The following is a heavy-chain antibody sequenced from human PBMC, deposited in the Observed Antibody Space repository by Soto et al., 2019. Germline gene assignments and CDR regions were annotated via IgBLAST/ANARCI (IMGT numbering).Heavy chain of an antibody. D-gene: IGHD4-17*01. CDR3: AREEPTDNWFDP. J-gene: IGHJ5*02. Sequence: QVQLQESGPGLVKPSQTLSLTCTVSGGSISSGGYYWSWIRQHPGKGLEWIGYIYYSGSTYYNPSHKGRVTISVDTSKNQFSLKLSSVTAADTAVYYCAREEPTDNWFDPWGQGTLVTVSS. CDR1: GGSISSGGYY. V-gene: IGHV4-31*03. CDR2: IYYSGST.